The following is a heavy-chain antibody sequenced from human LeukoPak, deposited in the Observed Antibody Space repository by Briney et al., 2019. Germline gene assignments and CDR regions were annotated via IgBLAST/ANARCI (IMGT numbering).Heavy chain of an antibody. CDR1: GFTFSSYW. D-gene: IGHD3-10*01. V-gene: IGHV3-7*03. CDR2: IKPDGSEK. J-gene: IGHJ3*02. Sequence: GGSLRLSCAASGFTFSSYWMSWVRQAPGKGLEWVANIKPDGSEKHYVDSVKGRLTIARDNANNSLFLQMNSLRAEDTAVYYCARGDYYGSGSYYHDAFDIWGQGTMVTVSS. CDR3: ARGDYYGSGSYYHDAFDI.